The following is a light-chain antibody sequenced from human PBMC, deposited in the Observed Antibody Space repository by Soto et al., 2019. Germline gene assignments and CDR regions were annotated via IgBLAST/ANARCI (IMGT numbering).Light chain of an antibody. J-gene: IGKJ3*01. V-gene: IGKV1-33*01. CDR2: GAS. CDR3: QHYNNLPPFT. Sequence: DIQMTQSPSSLSASVGARVSITCQASEDIRTSLSWFQHKPGRAPRLLIYGASYLETGVPSRFRGSGSGTDFTLTISSLRPEDNATYYCQHYNNLPPFTFGPGTIVDIK. CDR1: EDIRTS.